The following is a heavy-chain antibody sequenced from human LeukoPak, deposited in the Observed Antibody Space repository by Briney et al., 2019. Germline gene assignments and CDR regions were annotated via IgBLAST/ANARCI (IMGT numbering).Heavy chain of an antibody. CDR3: AGQPGYSYGLDGAFDI. CDR1: GGSMSPYH. CDR2: IYYSGST. J-gene: IGHJ3*02. D-gene: IGHD5-18*01. V-gene: IGHV4-39*01. Sequence: PSETLSLTCTVSGGSMSPYHWGWIRQPPGKGLEWIGSIYYSGSTYYNPSLTSRVTISVEPSKNQFSLKPSSVTAADTTVYYFAGQPGYSYGLDGAFDIWGQGTMVTVSS.